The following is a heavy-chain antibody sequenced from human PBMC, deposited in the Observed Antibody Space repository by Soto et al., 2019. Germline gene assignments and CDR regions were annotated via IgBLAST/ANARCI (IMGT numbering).Heavy chain of an antibody. V-gene: IGHV3-13*01. Sequence: PGGSLRLSCAAPGFTFSSYDMHWVRQATGKGLEWVSAIGTAGDTYYPGSVKGRFTISRENAKNSLYLQMNSLRAGDTAVYYCARAVAAAGVLDYWGQGTLVTVSS. CDR1: GFTFSSYD. CDR2: IGTAGDT. J-gene: IGHJ4*02. D-gene: IGHD6-13*01. CDR3: ARAVAAAGVLDY.